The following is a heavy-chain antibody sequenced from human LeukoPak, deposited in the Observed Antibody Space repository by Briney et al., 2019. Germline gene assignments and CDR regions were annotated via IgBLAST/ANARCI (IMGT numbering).Heavy chain of an antibody. V-gene: IGHV4-59*08. Sequence: SETLSLTCTVSGGSISSSYWSWIRQPPGKGLEWIGYIYYSGSTNYNPSLKSRVTISVDTSKNQFSLKVTSVTAADTAMYYCARHPGSSWYYDMDVWGLGTTVTVSS. D-gene: IGHD6-25*01. CDR3: ARHPGSSWYYDMDV. CDR1: GGSISSSY. J-gene: IGHJ6*02. CDR2: IYYSGST.